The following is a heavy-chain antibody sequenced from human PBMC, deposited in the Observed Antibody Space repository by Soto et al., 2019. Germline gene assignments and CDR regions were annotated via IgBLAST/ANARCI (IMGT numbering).Heavy chain of an antibody. CDR1: GGSISSSSYY. CDR3: ASLWFGEFGGLFDP. J-gene: IGHJ5*02. V-gene: IGHV4-39*01. CDR2: IYYSGST. Sequence: SETLSLTCTVAGGSISSSSYYWGWNRQPPGKGLEWIGSIYYSGSTYYNPSLKSRVTISVDTSKNQFSLKLSSVTAADTAVYYCASLWFGEFGGLFDPWVQGTLVTVSS. D-gene: IGHD3-10*01.